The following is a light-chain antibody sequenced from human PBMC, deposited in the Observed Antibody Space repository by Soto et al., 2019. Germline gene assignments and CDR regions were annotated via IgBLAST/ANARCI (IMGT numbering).Light chain of an antibody. CDR2: GAS. Sequence: DIQMTQSPSSLSAFVGDRVTITCRASQGIRNDLVWYQQKPGKAPKRLIYGASSLQSGVPSRFSGSGSETEFTFTIRSMQPEDFATYFCLQHHSYPRTFGQGTKVDIK. CDR3: LQHHSYPRT. CDR1: QGIRND. J-gene: IGKJ1*01. V-gene: IGKV1-17*01.